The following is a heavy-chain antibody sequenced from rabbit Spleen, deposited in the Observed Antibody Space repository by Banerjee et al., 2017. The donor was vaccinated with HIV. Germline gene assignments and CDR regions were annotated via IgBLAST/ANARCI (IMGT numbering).Heavy chain of an antibody. V-gene: IGHV1S40*01. CDR1: GVSFSSSSY. D-gene: IGHD1-1*01. CDR3: ARNYVNVFDP. J-gene: IGHJ2*01. CDR2: IDPIFGTT. Sequence: QSLEESGGDLVKPGASLTLTCTASGVSFSSSSYMCWVRQAPGKGLEWIGYIDPIFGTTYYASWAKGRFTISKTSSTTVTLQMTSLTAADTATYFCARNYVNVFDPWGPGTLVTVS.